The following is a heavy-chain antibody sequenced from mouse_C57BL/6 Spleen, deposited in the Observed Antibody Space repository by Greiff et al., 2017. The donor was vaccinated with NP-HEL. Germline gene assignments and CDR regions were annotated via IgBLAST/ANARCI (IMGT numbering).Heavy chain of an antibody. J-gene: IGHJ2*01. Sequence: QVQLKQPGAELVKPGASVKMSCKASGYTFTSYWITWVKQRPGQGLEWIGDIYPGSGSTNYNEKFKSKATLTVDTSSSTAYMQLSSLTSEDSAVYYCARGGLRRKGYYFDYWGQGTTLTVSS. CDR1: GYTFTSYW. CDR3: ARGGLRRKGYYFDY. V-gene: IGHV1-55*01. D-gene: IGHD2-2*01. CDR2: IYPGSGST.